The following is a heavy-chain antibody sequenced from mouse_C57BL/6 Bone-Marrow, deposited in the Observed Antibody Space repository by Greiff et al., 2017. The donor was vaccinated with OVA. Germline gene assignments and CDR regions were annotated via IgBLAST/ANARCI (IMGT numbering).Heavy chain of an antibody. Sequence: EVMLVESGGDLVKPGGSLKLSCAASGFTFSSYGMSWVRQTPDKRLEWVATISSGGSYTYYPDSVKGRFTISRDNAKNTRYLQMSSLKSEDTAMYYCARHGTGTDWYFDVWGTGTTVTGSS. CDR2: ISSGGSYT. CDR3: ARHGTGTDWYFDV. J-gene: IGHJ1*03. V-gene: IGHV5-6*01. D-gene: IGHD4-1*01. CDR1: GFTFSSYG.